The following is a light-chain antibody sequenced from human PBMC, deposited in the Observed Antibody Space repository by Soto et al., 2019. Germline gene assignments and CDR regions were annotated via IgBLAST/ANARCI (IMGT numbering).Light chain of an antibody. J-gene: IGKJ1*01. CDR2: AAS. CDR1: QSITTF. V-gene: IGKV1-39*01. Sequence: DIQMTQSPSSLSASVGDRVTITCRASQSITTFLNWYQQKPGKAPDLLIYAASSFQSGVPSMYSDSGKGTDFTLTIRTRQPKEFAAYYCQQRDTPPTTLGQGTNVE. CDR3: QQRDTPPTT.